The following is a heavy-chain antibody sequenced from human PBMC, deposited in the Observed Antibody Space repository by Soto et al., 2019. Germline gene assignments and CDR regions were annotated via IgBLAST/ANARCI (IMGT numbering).Heavy chain of an antibody. Sequence: EVQLVESGGGLVKPGGSLRLSCAASGFTFSNAWMSWVRQAPGKGLEWVGRIKSKTDGGTTDYAAPVKGRFTISRDDSKNTLYLKMNSLKTEDTAVYYCTTDEVGATTVIDYWGQGTLVTVSS. CDR2: IKSKTDGGTT. J-gene: IGHJ4*02. CDR3: TTDEVGATTVIDY. D-gene: IGHD1-26*01. V-gene: IGHV3-15*01. CDR1: GFTFSNAW.